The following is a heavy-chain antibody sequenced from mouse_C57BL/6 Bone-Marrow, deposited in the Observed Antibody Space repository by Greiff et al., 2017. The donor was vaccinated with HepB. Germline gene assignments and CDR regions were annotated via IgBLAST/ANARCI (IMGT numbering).Heavy chain of an antibody. J-gene: IGHJ2*01. Sequence: EVHLVESGGGLVQPGGSMKLSCVASGFTFSNYWMNWVRQSPEKGLEWVAQIRFKSDNYATHYAESVKGRFTISRDDSNSSVYLQMNNLRTEDTGIYYSTTTVPSYYFDDWGQGTTLTVSS. CDR3: TTTVPSYYFDD. V-gene: IGHV6-3*01. CDR2: IRFKSDNYAT. CDR1: GFTFSNYW. D-gene: IGHD1-1*01.